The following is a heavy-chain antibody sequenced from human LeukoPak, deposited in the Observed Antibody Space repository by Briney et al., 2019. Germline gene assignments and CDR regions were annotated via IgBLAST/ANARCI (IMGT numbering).Heavy chain of an antibody. CDR2: ISDSGGYT. V-gene: IGHV3-23*01. J-gene: IGHJ4*02. Sequence: GGSLRLSCAASGFTFSSYALTRVRQAPGKGLEWVSTISDSGGYTYYADSVKGRFTISRDNSKNTLYLQMNSLRAEDTAVYYCAKSITVAEKIDFWGQGTLVTVSS. CDR1: GFTFSSYA. CDR3: AKSITVAEKIDF. D-gene: IGHD6-19*01.